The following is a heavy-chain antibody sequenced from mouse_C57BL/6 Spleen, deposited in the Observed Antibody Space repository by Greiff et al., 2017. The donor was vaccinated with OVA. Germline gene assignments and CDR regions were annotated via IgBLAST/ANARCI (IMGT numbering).Heavy chain of an antibody. CDR3: ARSDYGNYVYYAMDY. D-gene: IGHD2-1*01. V-gene: IGHV1-4*01. Sequence: VQLKESGAELARPGASVKMSCKASGYTFTSYTMHWVKQRPGQGLEWIGYINPSSGYTKYNQKFKDKATLTADKSSSTAYMQLSSLTSEDSAVYYCARSDYGNYVYYAMDYWGQGTSVTVSS. J-gene: IGHJ4*01. CDR2: INPSSGYT. CDR1: GYTFTSYT.